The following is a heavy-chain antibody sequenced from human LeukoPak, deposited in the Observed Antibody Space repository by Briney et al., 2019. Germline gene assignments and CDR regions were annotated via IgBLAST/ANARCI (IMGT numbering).Heavy chain of an antibody. Sequence: GASVKVSCKASGYTFTSYDINWVRQATGQGLEWMGWMNPNSCNTGYARKFQGRVTMTRTTSINTAYMELSSLRSEDTAVYYCARVDVDGYYYYMDVWGKGTTVTISS. CDR3: ARVDVDGYYYYMDV. J-gene: IGHJ6*03. V-gene: IGHV1-8*01. CDR1: GYTFTSYD. CDR2: MNPNSCNT. D-gene: IGHD5-12*01.